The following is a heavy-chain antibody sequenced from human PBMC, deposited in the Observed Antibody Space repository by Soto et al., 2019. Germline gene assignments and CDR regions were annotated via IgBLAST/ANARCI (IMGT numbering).Heavy chain of an antibody. CDR2: INPNSGGT. D-gene: IGHD3-10*01. Sequence: QAQLVQSGAEVKKPGASVKVSCKASGYTFTGAYIHWVRQAPVQGLEWMGCINPNSGGTEFAQKFPGRVTVTRDTSITTAYMEMNRLRSDDTGVYYCARDFTTRSYGVDVWGQGTAVTVSS. CDR1: GYTFTGAY. CDR3: ARDFTTRSYGVDV. J-gene: IGHJ6*02. V-gene: IGHV1-2*02.